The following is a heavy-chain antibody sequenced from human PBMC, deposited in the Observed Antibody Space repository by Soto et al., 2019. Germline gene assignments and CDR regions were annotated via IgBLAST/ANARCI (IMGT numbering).Heavy chain of an antibody. Sequence: WTWIRQPPGKGLEWIGFIYHSGTTKYNSSLKSRLTISIDTSKNQFSLKLRSVTAADTAVYYCARDSSGAYGYWGQGSLVTVSS. CDR3: ARDSSGAYGY. D-gene: IGHD1-26*01. V-gene: IGHV4-59*12. J-gene: IGHJ4*02. CDR2: IYHSGTT.